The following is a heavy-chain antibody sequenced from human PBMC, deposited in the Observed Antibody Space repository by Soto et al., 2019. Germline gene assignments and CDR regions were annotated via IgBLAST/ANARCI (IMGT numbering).Heavy chain of an antibody. CDR3: AGGAGRWLSYDFDY. CDR2: IYYSGST. J-gene: IGHJ4*02. V-gene: IGHV4-59*01. CDR1: GGPISSYY. Sequence: SETLSLTCTVSGGPISSYYWSWIRQPPGKGLEWIGIIYYSGSTNYNPSLKSRVTISVDTAKNQFSLKLSSVSAADTAVYYCAGGAGRWLSYDFDYWGQGTLVTVSS. D-gene: IGHD2-21*01.